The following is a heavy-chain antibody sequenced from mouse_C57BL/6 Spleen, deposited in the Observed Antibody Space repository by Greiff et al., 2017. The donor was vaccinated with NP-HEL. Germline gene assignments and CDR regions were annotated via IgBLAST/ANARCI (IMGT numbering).Heavy chain of an antibody. CDR2: ISSGGDYI. Sequence: EVKLEESGEGLVKPGGSLKLSCAASGFTFSSYAMSWVRQTPEKRLEWVAYISSGGDYIYYADTVKGRFTISRDNARNTLYLQMSSLKSEDTAMYYCTRADGYFAYWGQGTLVTVSA. V-gene: IGHV5-9-1*02. J-gene: IGHJ3*01. CDR1: GFTFSSYA. CDR3: TRADGYFAY. D-gene: IGHD2-3*01.